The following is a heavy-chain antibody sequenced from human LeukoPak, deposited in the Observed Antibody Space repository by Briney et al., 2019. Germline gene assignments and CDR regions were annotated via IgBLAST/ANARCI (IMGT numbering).Heavy chain of an antibody. D-gene: IGHD3-10*01. CDR3: AREAQFGELKSWFDP. Sequence: PGGSLRLSCAASGFTFSSYWMSWVRQAPGKGLEWVANIKQDGSEKYYVDTVKGRFTISRDNAKNSLYLQMNSLRAEDTAVYYCAREAQFGELKSWFDPWGQGTLVTVSS. J-gene: IGHJ5*02. CDR2: IKQDGSEK. V-gene: IGHV3-7*01. CDR1: GFTFSSYW.